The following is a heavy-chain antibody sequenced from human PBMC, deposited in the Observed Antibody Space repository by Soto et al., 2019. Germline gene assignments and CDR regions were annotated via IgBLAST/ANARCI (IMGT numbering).Heavy chain of an antibody. CDR3: TRDASRDSSARGWFDP. V-gene: IGHV3-21*01. D-gene: IGHD6-13*01. CDR2: IWYDSAYI. Sequence: GGSLRLSCVASGFTFSNHGMHWVRQAPGKGLEWVTVIWYDSAYIYYTDALRGRFTISRDNAKNSLHLQMNSLRAEDTAVYYCTRDASRDSSARGWFDPWGPGTLVTVSS. J-gene: IGHJ5*02. CDR1: GFTFSNHG.